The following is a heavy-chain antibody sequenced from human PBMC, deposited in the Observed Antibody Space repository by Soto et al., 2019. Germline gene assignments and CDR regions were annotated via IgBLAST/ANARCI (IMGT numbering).Heavy chain of an antibody. D-gene: IGHD1-1*01. Sequence: GGSLRLSCAVSGFSFRTYGFHWVRQPPGKGLQWVAVISPKGHSDSVEGRFTISRDNSKDTLYLQMNDLRAEDTAVYYCARDDAFANENAFDLWGQGTKVTVSS. CDR1: GFSFRTYG. V-gene: IGHV3-33*01. J-gene: IGHJ3*01. CDR2: ISPK. CDR3: ARDDAFANENAFDL.